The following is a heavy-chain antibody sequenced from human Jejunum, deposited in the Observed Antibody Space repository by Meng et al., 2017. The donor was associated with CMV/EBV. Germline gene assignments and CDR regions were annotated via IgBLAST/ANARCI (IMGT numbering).Heavy chain of an antibody. V-gene: IGHV3-23*01. CDR1: GFTLSTYC. CDR2: ISYSGDGT. Sequence: LRLLDPGGGLVQPGGSLRLSCTASGFTLSTYCMSWVRQAPGKWLEWVSAISYSGDGTYYADSVKGRFTISRDNSKNTLYLQMNSLRAEDTAIYYCAKDSPILTVWGQGTLVTVSS. CDR3: AKDSPILTV. D-gene: IGHD3-9*01. J-gene: IGHJ4*02.